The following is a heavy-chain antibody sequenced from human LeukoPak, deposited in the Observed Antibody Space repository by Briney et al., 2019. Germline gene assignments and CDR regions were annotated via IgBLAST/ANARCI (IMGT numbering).Heavy chain of an antibody. CDR2: ITTSGTST. J-gene: IGHJ4*02. CDR1: GFTFSSYG. D-gene: IGHD3-10*01. V-gene: IGHV3-23*01. Sequence: GGSLRLSCAASGFTFSSYGMSWVRQAPGKGLEWVSAITTSGTSTYYADSVKGRFTISRDNSKSTLYLQMISLRAEDTALYYCAKSYGSGSYFPFDYWGQGTLVTVSS. CDR3: AKSYGSGSYFPFDY.